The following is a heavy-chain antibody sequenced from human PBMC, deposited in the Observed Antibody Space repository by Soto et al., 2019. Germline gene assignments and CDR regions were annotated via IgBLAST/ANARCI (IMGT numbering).Heavy chain of an antibody. Sequence: PSETLSLTCTVSGGSISSYYWSWIRQPPGKGLEWIGYIYYSGSTNYNPSLKSRVTISVDTSKNQFSLKLSSVTAADTAVYYCARALNSCYYYGMDVWGQGTTVTVSS. V-gene: IGHV4-59*01. CDR1: GGSISSYY. J-gene: IGHJ6*02. CDR2: IYYSGST. CDR3: ARALNSCYYYGMDV. D-gene: IGHD1-7*01.